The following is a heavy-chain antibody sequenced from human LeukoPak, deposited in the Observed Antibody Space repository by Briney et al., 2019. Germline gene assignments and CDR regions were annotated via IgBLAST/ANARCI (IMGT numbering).Heavy chain of an antibody. CDR3: VLLPYSSGTYFDY. CDR1: GYTFTGYY. Sequence: AASVKVSCKASGYTFTGYYMHWVRQAPGQGLEWMGWINPNSGGTNYAQKFQGRVTMTRDTSISTAYMELSRLRSDDTAVYYCVLLPYSSGTYFDYWGQGTLVTVSS. J-gene: IGHJ4*02. D-gene: IGHD6-19*01. V-gene: IGHV1-2*02. CDR2: INPNSGGT.